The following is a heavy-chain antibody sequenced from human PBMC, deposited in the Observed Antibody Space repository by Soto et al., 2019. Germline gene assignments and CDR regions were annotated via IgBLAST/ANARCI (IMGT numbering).Heavy chain of an antibody. CDR2: INRSGGNR. V-gene: IGHV3-20*04. J-gene: IGHJ3*02. CDR3: ARGANTYFDI. Sequence: EVQLVESGGSVVRPGGSLRLSCTASGFTFDDYGMMWVRQPPGKGLEWVYGINRSGGNRGYADSVKGRFTIYRDNAKKSLYLQMDSLRAEDTAFYYCARGANTYFDIWGQGTMVTVSS. D-gene: IGHD2-15*01. CDR1: GFTFDDYG.